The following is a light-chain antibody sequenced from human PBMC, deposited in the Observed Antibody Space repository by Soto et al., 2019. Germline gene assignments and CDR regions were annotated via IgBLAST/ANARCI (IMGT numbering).Light chain of an antibody. CDR3: QQYGSSPTWT. CDR2: GAS. Sequence: EIVLTQSPATLSLSPGERAILSCRASQSVGTYLAWYQQKPGQAPRLLIYGASTRATGIPDRFSGSGSGTDFTLTISRLEPEDSAVYYCQQYGSSPTWTFGQGTKVDIK. J-gene: IGKJ1*01. V-gene: IGKV3-20*01. CDR1: QSVGTY.